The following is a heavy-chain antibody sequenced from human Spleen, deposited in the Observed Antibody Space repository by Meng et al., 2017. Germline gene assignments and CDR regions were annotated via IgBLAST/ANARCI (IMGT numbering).Heavy chain of an antibody. CDR3: ARGVTVDIW. Sequence: GESLKISCAASGFTFSSYWMSWVRQAPGKGLEWVANIKQDGSQKYYVDSVKGRFTISRDNGKNSLYLQMNSLRAEDTAMYYCARGVTVDIWGGQGTMVTVSS. V-gene: IGHV3-7*01. J-gene: IGHJ3*01. CDR1: GFTFSSYW. CDR2: IKQDGSQK. D-gene: IGHD6-19*01.